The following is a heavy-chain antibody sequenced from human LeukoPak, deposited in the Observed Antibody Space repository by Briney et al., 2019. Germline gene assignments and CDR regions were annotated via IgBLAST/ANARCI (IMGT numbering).Heavy chain of an antibody. D-gene: IGHD3-16*01. J-gene: IGHJ3*02. CDR1: GFTFSSYS. Sequence: GGSLRLSCAASGFTFSSYSMNWVRQAPGKGLEWASSISSSSSYIYYADSVKGRFTISRDNAKNSLYLQMNSLGAEDTAVYYCARVRMIGDAFDIWGQGTMVTVSS. CDR2: ISSSSSYI. CDR3: ARVRMIGDAFDI. V-gene: IGHV3-21*01.